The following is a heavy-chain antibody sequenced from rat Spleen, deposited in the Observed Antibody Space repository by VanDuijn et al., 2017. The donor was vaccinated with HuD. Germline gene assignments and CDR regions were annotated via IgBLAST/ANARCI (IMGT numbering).Heavy chain of an antibody. CDR2: ITTTGGST. V-gene: IGHV5-27*01. CDR3: SREGLYGNFFDY. D-gene: IGHD1-11*01. J-gene: IGHJ2*01. CDR1: GFTFSDYY. Sequence: EVQLVESGGGLVQPGRSLKLSCAASGFTFSDYYMAWVRQAPKKGLEWVASITTTGGSTYYSGSVKGRFTISRDNAKSTLYLQMDSLRSEDTATYYCSREGLYGNFFDYCGQGVMVTVSS.